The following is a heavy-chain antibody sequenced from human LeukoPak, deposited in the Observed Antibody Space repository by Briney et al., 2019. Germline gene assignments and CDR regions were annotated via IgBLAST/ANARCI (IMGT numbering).Heavy chain of an antibody. CDR2: IYHSGST. Sequence: SETLSLTCTVSGGSISSYYWSWIRQPAGKGLEWIGEIYHSGSTNYNPSLKSRVTISVDKSKNQFSLKPTSVTAADTAVYYCARLKGYCSSTSCSYPPFDYWGQGTLVVVSS. V-gene: IGHV4-59*12. D-gene: IGHD2-2*01. CDR3: ARLKGYCSSTSCSYPPFDY. CDR1: GGSISSYY. J-gene: IGHJ4*02.